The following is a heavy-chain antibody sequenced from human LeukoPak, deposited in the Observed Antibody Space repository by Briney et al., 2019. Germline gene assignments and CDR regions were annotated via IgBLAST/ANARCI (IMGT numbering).Heavy chain of an antibody. J-gene: IGHJ4*02. V-gene: IGHV1-2*02. CDR3: ARVEWELNFDY. Sequence: ASVKVSCKASGYTFTGYYMHWVRQAPGQGLEGMGWINPNSGGTNYAQKFQGRVNMTRDTSISTAYMELSRLRSDDTAVYYCARVEWELNFDYWGQGTLVTVSS. CDR1: GYTFTGYY. D-gene: IGHD1-26*01. CDR2: INPNSGGT.